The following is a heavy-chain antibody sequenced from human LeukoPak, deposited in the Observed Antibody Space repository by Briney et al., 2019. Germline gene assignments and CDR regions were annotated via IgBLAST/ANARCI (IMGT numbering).Heavy chain of an antibody. CDR2: IRSETDGATT. J-gene: IGHJ4*02. V-gene: IGHV3-15*01. D-gene: IGHD3-10*01. CDR1: GFSFTYAW. Sequence: GGSLRLSCVASGFSFTYAWMSWVRQAPGKGLQWVGHIRSETDGATTDYAAAVQGRFTISRDDSKKMLYLEMNSLKTEDTGLYYCTTDLNQRLKWFGNPLDHWGQGTPVTISS. CDR3: TTDLNQRLKWFGNPLDH.